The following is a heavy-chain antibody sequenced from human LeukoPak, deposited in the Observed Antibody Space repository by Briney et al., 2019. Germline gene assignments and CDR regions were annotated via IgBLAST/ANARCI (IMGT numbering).Heavy chain of an antibody. CDR3: AWGYDFWSGYSDKNAFDI. CDR2: IYHSGST. Sequence: SQTLSPTCTVSGGSISSGGYYWSWIRQPPGKGLEWIGYIYHSGSTYYNPSLKSRVTISVDRSKNQFSLKLSSVTAADTAVYYCAWGYDFWSGYSDKNAFDIWGQGTMVTVSS. V-gene: IGHV4-30-2*01. J-gene: IGHJ3*02. D-gene: IGHD3-3*01. CDR1: GGSISSGGYY.